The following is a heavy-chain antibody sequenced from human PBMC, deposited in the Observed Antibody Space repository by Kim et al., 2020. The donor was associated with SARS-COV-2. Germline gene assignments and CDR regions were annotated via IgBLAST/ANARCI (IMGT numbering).Heavy chain of an antibody. V-gene: IGHV3-30*02. CDR3: AKFTGTTVPYFDY. J-gene: IGHJ4*02. D-gene: IGHD1-7*01. Sequence: YADSVKGRFTISRDNSKNTLYLQMNSLRAEDTAVYYCAKFTGTTVPYFDYWGQGTLVTVSS.